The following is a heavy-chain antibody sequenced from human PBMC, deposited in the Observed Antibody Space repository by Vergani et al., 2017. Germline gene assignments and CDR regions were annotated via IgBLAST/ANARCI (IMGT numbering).Heavy chain of an antibody. V-gene: IGHV3-23*01. CDR3: AKAGYSYGCHVDY. CDR2: ISGSGGST. J-gene: IGHJ4*02. CDR1: GFTFSSYA. Sequence: EVQLLESGGGLVQPGGSLRLSCAASGFTFSSYAMSWVRQAPGKGLEWVSAISGSGGSTDYADSVKGRFTIFRDNSKNTLYLQMNSLRAEDPAVYYCAKAGYSYGCHVDYWGQGTLVTVSS. D-gene: IGHD5-18*01.